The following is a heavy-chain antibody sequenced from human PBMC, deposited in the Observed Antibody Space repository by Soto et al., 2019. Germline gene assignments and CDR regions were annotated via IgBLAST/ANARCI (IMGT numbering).Heavy chain of an antibody. V-gene: IGHV1-18*01. CDR1: GYTFSSYG. CDR2: ISGDNGNT. CDR3: TRSARVLARLQRPYYFDQ. Sequence: QAQLVQSGAEVRRPGASVKVSCKASGYTFSSYGISWVRQAPGQGLEWGGWISGDNGNTSYTQNLQGRVTLTIETSTTTAYMELRSLRSDDPAVYYCTRSARVLARLQRPYYFDQWGQGTLVTVSS. D-gene: IGHD3-3*01. J-gene: IGHJ4*02.